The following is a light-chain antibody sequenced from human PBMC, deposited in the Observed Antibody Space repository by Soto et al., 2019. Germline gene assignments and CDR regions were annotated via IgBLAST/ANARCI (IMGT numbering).Light chain of an antibody. V-gene: IGKV1-39*01. CDR3: QQSFNAPRT. CDR1: QSISNY. J-gene: IGKJ1*01. Sequence: DIQMTQSPSSLSASVGDRVTITCRASQSISNYLNWYQQRPGKAPKLLIYAASSLQSGVPSRFSGSESGTDFTLTISSLQPEDFATYYCQQSFNAPRTFGQGTKVEIK. CDR2: AAS.